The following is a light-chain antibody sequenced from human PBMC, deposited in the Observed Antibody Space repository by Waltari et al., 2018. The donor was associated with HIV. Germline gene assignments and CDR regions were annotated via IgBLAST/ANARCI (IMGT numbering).Light chain of an antibody. J-gene: IGLJ2*01. CDR3: QSYDNSLNAVV. V-gene: IGLV1-40*01. Sequence: QSVLTQPPSVSGAPGQRVIISCTGSSSNIGARADVHWYQQLPGAVPKVLIYGNTNRPSGVPDRFSGSKSGASASLAIAGLQTDDEADYYCQSYDNSLNAVVFGGGTRLTVL. CDR1: SSNIGARAD. CDR2: GNT.